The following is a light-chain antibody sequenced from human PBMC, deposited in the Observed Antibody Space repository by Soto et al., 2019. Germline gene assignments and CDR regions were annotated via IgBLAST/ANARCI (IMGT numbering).Light chain of an antibody. CDR1: QSISNY. V-gene: IGKV1-39*01. Sequence: DIQMTQSPSSLSASVGDRVTITCRASQSISNYLNWYQQNPGKAPKVLIYAASSLQSGVPSRFSGSGSGTDFTLTISSLQPEDFATYYCQQSYSTPWTFGQGTKVDSK. J-gene: IGKJ1*01. CDR3: QQSYSTPWT. CDR2: AAS.